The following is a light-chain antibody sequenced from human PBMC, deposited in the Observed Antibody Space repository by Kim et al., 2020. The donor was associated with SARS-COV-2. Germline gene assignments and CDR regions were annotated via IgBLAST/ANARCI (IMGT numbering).Light chain of an antibody. V-gene: IGKV1D-12*01. Sequence: DIQMTQSPSSVSASVGDRVTITCRASQGVRSWLAWYQQKPGKAPKLLIYAASSLQTGVPSRFGGSGSGTDFTLSISSLQPEDFATYYCQQANSFPVTFGQGTRLEIK. CDR1: QGVRSW. CDR3: QQANSFPVT. J-gene: IGKJ5*01. CDR2: AAS.